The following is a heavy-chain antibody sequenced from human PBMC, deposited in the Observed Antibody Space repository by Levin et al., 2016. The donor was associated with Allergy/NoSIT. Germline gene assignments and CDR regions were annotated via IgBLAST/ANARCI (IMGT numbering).Heavy chain of an antibody. Sequence: SETLSLTCTVSGGSISSSSYYWGWIRQPPGKGLEWIGRIYTSGSTNYNPSLKSRVTMSVDTSKNQFSLKLSSVTAADTAVYYCARATGGYPPDDWGQGTLVTVSS. J-gene: IGHJ4*02. CDR3: ARATGGYPPDD. CDR1: GGSISSSSYY. CDR2: IYTSGST. V-gene: IGHV4-39*07. D-gene: IGHD2-8*02.